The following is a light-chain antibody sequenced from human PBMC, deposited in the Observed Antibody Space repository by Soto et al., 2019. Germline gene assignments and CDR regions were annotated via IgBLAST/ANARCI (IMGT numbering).Light chain of an antibody. CDR2: DAS. CDR3: QQYNYPYT. Sequence: DIQMTQSPSALSASVGDRVTITCRASQNINRRLAWYQQKPGKAPNLLIYDASSLESGVPARFSGGGSGTEFTLTISSLQPDDFSTFYCQQYNYPYTFGQGTRLEIK. V-gene: IGKV1-5*01. CDR1: QNINRR. J-gene: IGKJ5*01.